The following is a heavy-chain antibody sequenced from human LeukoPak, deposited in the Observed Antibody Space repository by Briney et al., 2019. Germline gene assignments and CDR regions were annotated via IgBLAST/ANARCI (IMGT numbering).Heavy chain of an antibody. CDR3: ARAGLFTFGGVAQTMDV. V-gene: IGHV3-21*01. D-gene: IGHD3-16*01. J-gene: IGHJ6*03. CDR2: IFPSGGEI. Sequence: GGSLRLSCEASGFTFSTFAMIWVRQPPGKGLEWVSSIFPSGGEIHYADSVKGRFTISRDNAKNSLYLQMNSLRAEDTAVYYCARAGLFTFGGVAQTMDVWGKGTTVTVSS. CDR1: GFTFSTFA.